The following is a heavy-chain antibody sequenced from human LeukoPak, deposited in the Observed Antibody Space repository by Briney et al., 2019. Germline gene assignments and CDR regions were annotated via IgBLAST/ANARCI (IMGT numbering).Heavy chain of an antibody. J-gene: IGHJ4*02. CDR1: GFNFSSDS. CDR2: ISSSSSTI. CDR3: ARDPRDKVVFDY. V-gene: IGHV3-48*02. Sequence: GGSLRLSCVVSGFNFSSDSMNWVRQAPGKGLEWVSYISSSSSTIYYEVFVKGRFTTSRDNAKNSLYLQMTSLRDEDTAVYYCARDPRDKVVFDYWGQRTLVTVSS. D-gene: IGHD3-22*01.